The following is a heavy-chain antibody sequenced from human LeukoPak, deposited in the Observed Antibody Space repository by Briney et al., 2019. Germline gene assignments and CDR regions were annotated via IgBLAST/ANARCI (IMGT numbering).Heavy chain of an antibody. CDR1: GGSISSGGYY. V-gene: IGHV4-31*03. CDR3: ARGNYYDSSGYYSVPDY. CDR2: IYYSGST. J-gene: IGHJ4*02. Sequence: SQTLSLTCTVSGGSISSGGYYWSWIRQHPGKGLEWIGYIYYSGSTYYNPSLKSRVTISVDTSKNQFSLKLSSVTAADTAVYYCARGNYYDSSGYYSVPDYWGQGTLVTVSS. D-gene: IGHD3-22*01.